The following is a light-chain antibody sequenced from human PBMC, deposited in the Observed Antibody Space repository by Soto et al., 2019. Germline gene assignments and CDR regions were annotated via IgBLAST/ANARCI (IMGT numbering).Light chain of an antibody. CDR3: LQDRSHFWT. Sequence: AIQVTQSPTSLSASVGDRVTITCRSSQDIRNYLGWYQQKPGKAPQLLIYGASSLQRGVSSRFSGSAFGTDFTLTIGSLQPEDSATYYCLQDRSHFWTLGQGTKVDLK. CDR2: GAS. CDR1: QDIRNY. J-gene: IGKJ1*01. V-gene: IGKV1-6*01.